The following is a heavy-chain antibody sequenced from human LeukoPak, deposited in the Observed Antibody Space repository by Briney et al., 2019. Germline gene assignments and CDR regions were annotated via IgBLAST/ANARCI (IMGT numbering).Heavy chain of an antibody. J-gene: IGHJ4*02. CDR1: GFTFSSYW. Sequence: GGSLRLSCAASGFTFSSYWMSWVRQAPGKGLEWVANIKQDGSEKYYVDSVKGRFTISRDNAKNSLYLQMNSLRAEDTAVYYCARGTLGIAVAGNFDYWGQGTLVTVSS. CDR3: ARGTLGIAVAGNFDY. D-gene: IGHD6-19*01. V-gene: IGHV3-7*01. CDR2: IKQDGSEK.